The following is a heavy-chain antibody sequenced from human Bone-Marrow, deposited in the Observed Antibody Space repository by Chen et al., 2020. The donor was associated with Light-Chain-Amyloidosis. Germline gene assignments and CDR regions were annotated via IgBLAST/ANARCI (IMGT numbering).Heavy chain of an antibody. Sequence: EVQLLESGGGLVQPGGSLRLSCAASGFTFSSYAMSWVRQAPGKGLEWVSAISGSGGSTYYADSVKGRFTISRDNSKNTLYLQMNSLRAEDTAVYYCAKVSSVGMIATDAFDIWGQGTMVTVSS. J-gene: IGHJ3*02. CDR3: AKVSSVGMIATDAFDI. V-gene: IGHV3-23*01. CDR2: ISGSGGST. CDR1: GFTFSSYA. D-gene: IGHD3-22*01.